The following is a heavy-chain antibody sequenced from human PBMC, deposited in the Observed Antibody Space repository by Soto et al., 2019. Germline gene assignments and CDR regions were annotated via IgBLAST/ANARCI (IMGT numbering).Heavy chain of an antibody. CDR3: ARVYCSGGSCYGIDY. CDR2: INPGGGT. CDR1: GYTFTSYY. D-gene: IGHD2-15*01. V-gene: IGHV1-46*01. Sequence: QVQLVQSGAEVKKPGASVKVSCKASGYTFTSYYVHWVRQAPGQGLEWMGIINPGGGTSYAQKFQGRGTMTRDTSTSTVYMALSSLRSEDTAVYYCARVYCSGGSCYGIDYWGQGTLVTVSS. J-gene: IGHJ4*02.